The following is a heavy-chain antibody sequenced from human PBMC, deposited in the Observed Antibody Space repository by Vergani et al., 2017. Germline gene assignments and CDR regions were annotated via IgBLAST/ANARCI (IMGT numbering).Heavy chain of an antibody. Sequence: QVQLVESGGGVVQPGRSLRLSCAASGFTFSSYGMHWVRQAPGKGLEWVAVIWYDGSNKYYADSVKGRFTISRDNSKNTLYLQMNSLRAEDTAVYYCASDGYDVLNMHLPRVQYYDYYYMDVWGKGTTVTVSS. CDR1: GFTFSSYG. CDR2: IWYDGSNK. CDR3: ASDGYDVLNMHLPRVQYYDYYYMDV. J-gene: IGHJ6*03. V-gene: IGHV3-33*01. D-gene: IGHD3-9*01.